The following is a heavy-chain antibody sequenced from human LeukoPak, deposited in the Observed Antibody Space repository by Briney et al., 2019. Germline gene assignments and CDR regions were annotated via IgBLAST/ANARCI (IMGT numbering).Heavy chain of an antibody. V-gene: IGHV1-8*02. D-gene: IGHD1-26*01. J-gene: IGHJ4*02. CDR2: MNPNSGNT. CDR3: ARGRGGNFDY. CDR1: GYTFTSYG. Sequence: ASVKVSCKASGYTFTSYGISWVRQAPGQGLEWMGWMNPNSGNTGYAQKFQGRVTMTRNTSISTVYMELSSLRSEDTAVYYCARGRGGNFDYWGQGTLVTVSS.